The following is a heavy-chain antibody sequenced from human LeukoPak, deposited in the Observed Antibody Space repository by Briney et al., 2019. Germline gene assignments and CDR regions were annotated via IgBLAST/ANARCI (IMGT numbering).Heavy chain of an antibody. J-gene: IGHJ4*02. CDR3: AKGSQWLLRGGAYFDS. CDR1: GFTFRNYA. D-gene: IGHD6-19*01. V-gene: IGHV3-23*01. CDR2: MSGGDGTI. Sequence: GGSLRLSCAASGFTFRNYAMSWVRQAPGKGLEWVSAMSGGDGTIYHAASVRGRFTISRDNSKNTLSLQMNSLRVEDTAVYYCAKGSQWLLRGGAYFDSWGQGTPVTVSS.